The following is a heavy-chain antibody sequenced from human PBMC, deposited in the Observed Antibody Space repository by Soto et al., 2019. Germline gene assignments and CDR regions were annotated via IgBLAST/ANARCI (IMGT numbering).Heavy chain of an antibody. CDR1: GFIFDRYS. J-gene: IGHJ4*02. Sequence: GGSLRLSCTASGFIFDRYSMNWVRQAPGKGLEWVSSISGNSSHIYFADSLKGRFTISRDNAKNSLYLQMDSLRADDTAVYYCARLTVTGAFDFWGQGTLVTVSS. CDR2: ISGNSSHI. V-gene: IGHV3-21*01. D-gene: IGHD4-17*01. CDR3: ARLTVTGAFDF.